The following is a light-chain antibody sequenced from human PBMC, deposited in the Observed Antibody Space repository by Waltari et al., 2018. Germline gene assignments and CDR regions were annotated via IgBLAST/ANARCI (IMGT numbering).Light chain of an antibody. Sequence: SYELTQPPSVSVSPGQTARITCSGDALPKQYAYWYQQKPGQAPGLVLYKDSERPSGIPKRFSGSSSGTTVTLTISGVQAEDEADYYCQSADSSGTWVFGGGTKLTVL. CDR1: ALPKQY. J-gene: IGLJ3*02. CDR2: KDS. CDR3: QSADSSGTWV. V-gene: IGLV3-25*03.